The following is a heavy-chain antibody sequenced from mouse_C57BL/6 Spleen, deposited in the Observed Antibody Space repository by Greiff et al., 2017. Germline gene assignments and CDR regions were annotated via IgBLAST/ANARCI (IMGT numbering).Heavy chain of an antibody. D-gene: IGHD3-2*02. V-gene: IGHV1-50*01. CDR2: IDPSDSYT. Sequence: VQLQQPGAELVKPGASVKLSCKASGYTFTSYWMQWVKQRPGQGLEWIGEIDPSDSYTNYNQKFKGKATLTVDTSSSTAYMQLSSLTSEDSAVYYCAIPTAHATRSGAMDYWGQGTSVTVSS. J-gene: IGHJ4*01. CDR3: AIPTAHATRSGAMDY. CDR1: GYTFTSYW.